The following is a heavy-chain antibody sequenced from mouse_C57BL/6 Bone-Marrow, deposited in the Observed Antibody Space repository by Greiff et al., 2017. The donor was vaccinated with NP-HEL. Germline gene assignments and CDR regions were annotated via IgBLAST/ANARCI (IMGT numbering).Heavy chain of an antibody. CDR2: INPYNGGT. CDR3: AVTGYFDY. Sequence: VHVKQSGPVLVKPGASVKMSCKASGYTFTDYYMNWVKQSHGKSLEWIGVINPYNGGTSYNQKFKGKATLTVDKSSSTAYMELNSLTSEDSAVYYCAVTGYFDYWGQGTTLTVSS. CDR1: GYTFTDYY. D-gene: IGHD2-2*01. V-gene: IGHV1-19*01. J-gene: IGHJ2*01.